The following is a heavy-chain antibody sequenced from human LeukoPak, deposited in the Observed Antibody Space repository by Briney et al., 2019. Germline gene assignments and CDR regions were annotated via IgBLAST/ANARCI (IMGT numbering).Heavy chain of an antibody. CDR2: IYYSGST. CDR1: GGSINNYY. CDR3: ARHGDWNWFDP. J-gene: IGHJ5*02. D-gene: IGHD4-17*01. Sequence: SETLSLTCTVSGGSINNYYWSWIRQPPGKGLEWIGYIYYSGSTNYNPSLKSRVTISVDTSKNQFSLKLTSVTAADTAVYYCARHGDWNWFDPWGQGTLVTVFS. V-gene: IGHV4-59*01.